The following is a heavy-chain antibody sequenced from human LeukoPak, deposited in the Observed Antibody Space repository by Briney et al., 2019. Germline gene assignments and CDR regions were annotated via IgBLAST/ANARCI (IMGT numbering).Heavy chain of an antibody. CDR3: AREKYYYYYMDV. CDR2: IKQDGSQK. V-gene: IGHV3-7*01. Sequence: GGSLRLSCATSGCSFSSYAMSWVREAPGKGLEWVASIKQDGSQKYYVDSVKGRFTISRDNAKNSLYLQMNSLRAEDTAVYYCAREKYYYYYMDVWGKGTTVTISS. J-gene: IGHJ6*03. CDR1: GCSFSSYA.